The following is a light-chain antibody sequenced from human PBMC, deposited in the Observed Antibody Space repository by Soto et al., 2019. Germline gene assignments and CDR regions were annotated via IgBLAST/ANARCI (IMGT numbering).Light chain of an antibody. CDR2: YDI. Sequence: SYELTQPPSVSVAPGKTARITCGGNNIGSKSVHWYQQKPGQAPVLVIYYDIDRPSGIPERFSGSNSGNTATLTISRVEAGDEADYHCQVWDDNSDHVVFGGGTKLTVL. CDR1: NIGSKS. V-gene: IGLV3-21*04. J-gene: IGLJ2*01. CDR3: QVWDDNSDHVV.